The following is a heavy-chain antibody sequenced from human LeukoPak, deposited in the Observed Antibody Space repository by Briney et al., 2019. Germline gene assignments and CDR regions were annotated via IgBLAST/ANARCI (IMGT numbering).Heavy chain of an antibody. J-gene: IGHJ4*02. CDR2: IYPGDSYT. CDR3: ARTADISTGFGSDY. D-gene: IGHD3-9*01. V-gene: IGHV5-51*01. CDR1: GNNFRKHW. Sequence: GESLKISCKSSGNNFRKHWIAWVRQMPGKGLEWMGIIYPGDSYTTYSPSFQGQVTISADKSINTAYLQWSSLQASDTAMYYCARTADISTGFGSDYWGQGTLVTVSS.